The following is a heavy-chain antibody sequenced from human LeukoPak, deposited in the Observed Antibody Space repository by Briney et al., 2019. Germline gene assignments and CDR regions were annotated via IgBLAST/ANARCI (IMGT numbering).Heavy chain of an antibody. V-gene: IGHV4-38-2*02. CDR2: IYHSGST. CDR3: ARVGYCSSTSCFLSSLFDY. Sequence: KPSETLSLTCTVSGYSISSGYYWGWIRPPPGKGLEWIGIIYHSGSTYYNPSLKSRVTISVDTSKNQFSLKLSSVTAADTAVYYCARVGYCSSTSCFLSSLFDYWGQGTLVTVSS. J-gene: IGHJ4*02. CDR1: GYSISSGYY. D-gene: IGHD2-2*01.